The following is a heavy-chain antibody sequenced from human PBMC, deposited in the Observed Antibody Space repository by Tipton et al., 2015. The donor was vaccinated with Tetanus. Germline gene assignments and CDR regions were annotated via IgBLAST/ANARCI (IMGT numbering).Heavy chain of an antibody. CDR1: GFTFDDYA. Sequence: SLRLSCAASGFTFDDYAMHWVRQAPGKGLEWVSGISWNSGSIGYADSVKGRFTISRDNAKNSLYLQMNSLRAEDTALYYCAKDIRSGSKYYYYGMDVWGQGTTVTVS. CDR3: AKDIRSGSKYYYYGMDV. V-gene: IGHV3-9*01. J-gene: IGHJ6*02. D-gene: IGHD3-10*01. CDR2: ISWNSGSI.